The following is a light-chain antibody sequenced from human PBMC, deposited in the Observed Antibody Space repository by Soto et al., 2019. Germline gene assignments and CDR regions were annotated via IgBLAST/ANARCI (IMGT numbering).Light chain of an antibody. J-gene: IGKJ3*01. CDR1: QDTSNY. Sequence: DIQMTQSPSSLSASVGDRVTITCQASQDTSNYLNWYQQKPGKAPKLLIYDASNLETGVPSRFSGSGSGTDFTFTISSLQPEAIATYYCQQYDNLPRTFGPGTKVDIK. CDR2: DAS. CDR3: QQYDNLPRT. V-gene: IGKV1-33*01.